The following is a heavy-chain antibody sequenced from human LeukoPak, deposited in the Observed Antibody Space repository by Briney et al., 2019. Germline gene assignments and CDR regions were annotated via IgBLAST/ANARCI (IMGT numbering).Heavy chain of an antibody. CDR1: GGSISSYY. CDR2: IYYTGIT. D-gene: IGHD3-22*01. Sequence: SETLSLTCTVSGGSISSYYWSWIRQPPGKGLEWIGYIYYTGITNYNPSLKSRVTISVDTSKNQFSLKLSSVTAADTAVYYCARAQYYYDSSGYYGLYYYYYMDVWGKGTTVTVSS. V-gene: IGHV4-59*01. CDR3: ARAQYYYDSSGYYGLYYYYYMDV. J-gene: IGHJ6*03.